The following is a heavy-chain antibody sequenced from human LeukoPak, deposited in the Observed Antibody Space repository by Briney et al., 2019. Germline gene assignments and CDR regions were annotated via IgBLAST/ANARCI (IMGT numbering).Heavy chain of an antibody. J-gene: IGHJ4*02. D-gene: IGHD3-22*01. V-gene: IGHV1-18*04. CDR1: GYTFTGYY. CDR2: ISGYNGNT. CDR3: AREYYYDSSGYGPDY. Sequence: GASVKVSCKASGYTFTGYYMHWVRQAPGQGLEWMGWISGYNGNTNYAQKLQGRITMTTDTSTSTAYMELRSLRSDDTAVYYCAREYYYDSSGYGPDYWGQGTLVTVSS.